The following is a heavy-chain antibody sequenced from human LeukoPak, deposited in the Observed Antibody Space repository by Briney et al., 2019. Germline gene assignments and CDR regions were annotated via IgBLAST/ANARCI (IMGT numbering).Heavy chain of an antibody. CDR2: IYYSGST. CDR1: GGSISSGGYY. V-gene: IGHV4-31*03. D-gene: IGHD3-9*01. CDR3: ARGREERYFDWLADTPGNWFDP. J-gene: IGHJ5*02. Sequence: PSQTLSLTCTVSGGSISSGGYYWSWIRQHPGKGLEWIGYIYYSGSTYYNPSLKSRVTISVDTSKNQFSLKLSSVTAADTAVYYCARGREERYFDWLADTPGNWFDPWGQGTLVTVSS.